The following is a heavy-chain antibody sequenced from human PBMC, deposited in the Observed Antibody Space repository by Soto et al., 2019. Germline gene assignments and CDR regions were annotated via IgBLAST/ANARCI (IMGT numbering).Heavy chain of an antibody. CDR3: ARDSRTIAAAGTNYYYGMDV. D-gene: IGHD6-13*01. Sequence: GESLKISCAASGFTVSSNYMSWVRQAPGKGLEWVSVIYSGGSTYYADSVKGRFTISRHNSKNTLYLQMNSLRAEDTAVYYCARDSRTIAAAGTNYYYGMDVWGQGTTVTVSS. CDR1: GFTVSSNY. V-gene: IGHV3-53*04. CDR2: IYSGGST. J-gene: IGHJ6*02.